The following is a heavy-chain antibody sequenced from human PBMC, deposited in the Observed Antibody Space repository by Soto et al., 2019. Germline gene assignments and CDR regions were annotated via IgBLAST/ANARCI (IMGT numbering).Heavy chain of an antibody. CDR1: GGSVSSGSYY. J-gene: IGHJ4*02. V-gene: IGHV4-61*01. CDR3: ASADTALDY. CDR2: IYYTGGT. D-gene: IGHD2-21*02. Sequence: QVQLQESGPGLVKPSETLALTCTVSGGSVSSGSYYWNWIRQPPGKGLEWFGYIYYTGGTNYNPSHKRRLTISPDTSKTQCSLRLSSVTAADTAVYYCASADTALDYWGPGTLVTVSS.